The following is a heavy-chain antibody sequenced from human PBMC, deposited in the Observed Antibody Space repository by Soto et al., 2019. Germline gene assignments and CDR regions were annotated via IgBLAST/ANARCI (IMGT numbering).Heavy chain of an antibody. Sequence: PGGSLRLSCAASGFTFSSYAMSWVRQAPGKGLEWVSAISGSGGSTYYADSVKGRFTISRDNSKDTLYLQMNSLRAEDTAVYYCAKIQQRGYSYGYDYYGMDVWGQGTTVTVSS. V-gene: IGHV3-23*01. CDR2: ISGSGGST. CDR3: AKIQQRGYSYGYDYYGMDV. CDR1: GFTFSSYA. J-gene: IGHJ6*02. D-gene: IGHD5-18*01.